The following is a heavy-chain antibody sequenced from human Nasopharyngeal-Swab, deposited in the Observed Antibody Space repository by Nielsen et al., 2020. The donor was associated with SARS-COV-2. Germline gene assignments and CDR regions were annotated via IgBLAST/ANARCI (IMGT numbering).Heavy chain of an antibody. J-gene: IGHJ4*02. CDR1: GGSISSYY. CDR2: IYYSGST. V-gene: IGHV4-59*01. Sequence: SETLSLTCTVSGGSISSYYWSWIRQPPGKGLEWIGYIYYSGSTNYNPSLKSQVTISVDTSENQFSLKLSSVTAADTAVYYCARERVTDKYFDYWGQGTLVTVSS. CDR3: ARERVTDKYFDY. D-gene: IGHD2-21*02.